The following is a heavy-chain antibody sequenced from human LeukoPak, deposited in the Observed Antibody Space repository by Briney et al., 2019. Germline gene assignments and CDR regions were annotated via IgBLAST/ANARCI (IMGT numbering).Heavy chain of an antibody. CDR2: IYYSGST. CDR3: ASSIAAVGTDY. CDR1: GGSISSYY. D-gene: IGHD6-13*01. V-gene: IGHV4-59*01. Sequence: SETLSLTCTVSGGSISSYYWSWIRQPPGKGLEWIGYIYYSGSTNYNPSLKSRVTISVDTSKNQFSLKLSSVTAADTAVYYCASSIAAVGTDYWGQGTLVTVSS. J-gene: IGHJ4*02.